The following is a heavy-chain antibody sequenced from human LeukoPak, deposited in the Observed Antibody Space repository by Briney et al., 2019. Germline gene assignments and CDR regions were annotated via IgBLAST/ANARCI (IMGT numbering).Heavy chain of an antibody. Sequence: GGSLRLSCATSGFTFSSYWMHWVRQAPGKGLVWVSRINRDGRATTHADSVKGRFSISRDSAKNTLYLQMTSLRVEDTAVYYCARGGAMTTVTTYWGQGTLVTVSS. J-gene: IGHJ4*02. CDR2: INRDGRAT. CDR3: ARGGAMTTVTTY. V-gene: IGHV3-74*01. D-gene: IGHD4-17*01. CDR1: GFTFSSYW.